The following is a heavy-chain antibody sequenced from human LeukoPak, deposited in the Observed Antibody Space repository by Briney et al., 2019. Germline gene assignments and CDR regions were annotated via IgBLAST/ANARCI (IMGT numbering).Heavy chain of an antibody. CDR1: GYTLTELS. V-gene: IGHV1-24*01. D-gene: IGHD6-13*01. J-gene: IGHJ3*02. Sequence: ASVKVSCKVSGYTLTELSMHWVRQAPGKGLEWMGGFDPEDGETIYAQKFQGRVTMTEDTSTDTAYMELSSLRSEDTAVYYCATARSSSWYVRAFDIWGQGTMVTVSS. CDR3: ATARSSSWYVRAFDI. CDR2: FDPEDGET.